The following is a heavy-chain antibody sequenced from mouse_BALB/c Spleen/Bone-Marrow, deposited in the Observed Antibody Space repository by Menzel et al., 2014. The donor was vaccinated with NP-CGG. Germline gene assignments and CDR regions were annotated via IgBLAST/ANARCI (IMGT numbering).Heavy chain of an antibody. CDR3: ARHNYDETWFAY. CDR1: GFTFSDYY. V-gene: IGHV5-12*02. J-gene: IGHJ3*01. Sequence: EVQLVESGGGLVQPGGSLKLPCATSGFTFSDYYMYWVRQTPEKRLEWVAYISNGGGSTYYPDTVKGRFTISRDNAKNTLYLQMNRLKSEDTAMYYCARHNYDETWFAYWGQGTLVTVSA. CDR2: ISNGGGST. D-gene: IGHD2-4*01.